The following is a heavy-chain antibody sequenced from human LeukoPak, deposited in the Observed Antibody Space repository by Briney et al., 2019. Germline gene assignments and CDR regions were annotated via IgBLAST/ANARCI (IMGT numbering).Heavy chain of an antibody. J-gene: IGHJ5*02. V-gene: IGHV1-69*04. D-gene: IGHD3-9*01. CDR2: IIPILGIA. Sequence: SVKVSCKASGGTFSGYAISWVRQAPGQGLEWMGRIIPILGIANYAQKFQGRVTITADKSTSTAYMELSSLRSEDTAVYYCASLPNPYYDILTGPPWGQGTLVTVSS. CDR1: GGTFSGYA. CDR3: ASLPNPYYDILTGPP.